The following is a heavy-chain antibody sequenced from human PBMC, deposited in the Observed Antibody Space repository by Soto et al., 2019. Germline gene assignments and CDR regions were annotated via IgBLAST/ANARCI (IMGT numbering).Heavy chain of an antibody. CDR1: GYTYSSYY. V-gene: IGHV1-46*01. Sequence: ASVKVTCKASGYTYSSYYIYWLRQAPGQGLERMGVINPKSGSTTYAQKFQGRVTMTRDTSTSTVYMELSGLKSEDTAVYFCARDSRFNRGGFDSWGQGSLVTVSS. D-gene: IGHD3-10*01. J-gene: IGHJ5*01. CDR2: INPKSGST. CDR3: ARDSRFNRGGFDS.